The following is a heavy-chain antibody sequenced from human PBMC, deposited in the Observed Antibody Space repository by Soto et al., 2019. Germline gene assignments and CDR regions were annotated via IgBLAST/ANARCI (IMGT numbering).Heavy chain of an antibody. J-gene: IGHJ6*02. CDR2: IHPGDSDI. CDR1: LYSFTTYW. V-gene: IGHV5-51*01. CDR3: ATSIFGRGMDV. Sequence: ESLKISCQCSLYSFTTYWIHLFRQMPGKGLEWMGTIHPGDSDIRYSPSLQGQVTISGDKSISTAYLQWSGLKASDTATYYCATSIFGRGMDVWGQGTTVTVS. D-gene: IGHD3-3*01.